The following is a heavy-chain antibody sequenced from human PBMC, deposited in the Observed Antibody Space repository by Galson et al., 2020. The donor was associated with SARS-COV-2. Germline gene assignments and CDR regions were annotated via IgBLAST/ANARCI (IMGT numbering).Heavy chain of an antibody. V-gene: IGHV4-34*01. CDR1: GGSFSGYY. Sequence: SETLSLTCAVYGGSFSGYYWSWIRQPPGKGLEWIGEINHSGSTNYNPSLKSRVTISVDTSKNQFSLKLSSVTAADTAVYYCARGRYSSSWDGGRGWFDPWGQGTLVTVSS. J-gene: IGHJ5*02. D-gene: IGHD6-13*01. CDR3: ARGRYSSSWDGGRGWFDP. CDR2: INHSGST.